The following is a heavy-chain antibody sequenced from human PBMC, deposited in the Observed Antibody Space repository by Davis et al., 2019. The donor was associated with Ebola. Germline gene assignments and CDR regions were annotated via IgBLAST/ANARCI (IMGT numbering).Heavy chain of an antibody. CDR1: GDSVSSHSGA. CDR3: ARYTWNNRLFDP. V-gene: IGHV6-1*01. D-gene: IGHD1/OR15-1a*01. Sequence: HSQTLSLACAISGDSVSSHSGAWNWIRQSPSRGLEWLGRTYYNSKWSNDYAASVKSRITINPTTSKNQFSLQLNSVTPEDTAVYYCARYTWNNRLFDPWGQGTLVTVSS. J-gene: IGHJ5*02. CDR2: TYYNSKWSN.